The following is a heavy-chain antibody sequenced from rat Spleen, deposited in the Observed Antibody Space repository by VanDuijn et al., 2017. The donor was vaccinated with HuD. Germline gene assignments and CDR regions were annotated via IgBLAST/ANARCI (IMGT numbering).Heavy chain of an antibody. V-gene: IGHV2-47*01. CDR3: ARSNRLTTYYFDY. J-gene: IGHJ2*01. D-gene: IGHD1-10*01. Sequence: QVQLKESGPGLVQPSQTLSLTCTVSGLSLTSNSVSWIRQPPGKGLEWMGVIWSNGGTDYNSAIKSRLSISRDTSKSQVFLKSNRLETENTARYCGARSNRLTTYYFDYCGQGVMVTVSS. CDR2: IWSNGGT. CDR1: GLSLTSNS.